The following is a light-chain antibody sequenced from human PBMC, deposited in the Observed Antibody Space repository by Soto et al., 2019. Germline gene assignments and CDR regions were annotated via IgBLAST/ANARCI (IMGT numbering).Light chain of an antibody. V-gene: IGKV3-15*01. CDR3: QQYNNWPGT. CDR1: QSVSSN. Sequence: EIVMTQSPATLSVSPGERATLSCRAGQSVSSNLAWYQQKPGQAPRLLIYGVSTRATGIPARFSGSGSGTEFTLSISSLQSEDFAVYHCQQYNNWPGTFGQGTKVEIK. J-gene: IGKJ1*01. CDR2: GVS.